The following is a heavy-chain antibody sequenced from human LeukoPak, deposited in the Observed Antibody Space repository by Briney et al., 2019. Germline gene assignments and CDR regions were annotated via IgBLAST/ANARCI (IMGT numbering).Heavy chain of an antibody. CDR2: VYYSGST. CDR3: ASQGAVAGTSYYYYYMDV. Sequence: SETLSLTCTVSGGSISTTNYYWGWIRQSPGKGLEWFGCVYYSGSTYYNPSLKSRVTISVDTSQNQFSLQLTSVTAADTAVYYCASQGAVAGTSYYYYYMDVWGKGTTVTISS. J-gene: IGHJ6*03. D-gene: IGHD6-19*01. CDR1: GGSISTTNYY. V-gene: IGHV4-39*07.